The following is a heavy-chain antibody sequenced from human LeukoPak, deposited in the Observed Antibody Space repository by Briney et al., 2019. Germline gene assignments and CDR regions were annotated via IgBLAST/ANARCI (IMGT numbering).Heavy chain of an antibody. CDR3: ARGDGDDYGDSERPRYFDL. J-gene: IGHJ2*01. V-gene: IGHV4-59*01. CDR1: GGSINSYY. CDR2: VYYTGST. Sequence: SETLSLTCTVSGGSINSYYWSWIRQPPGRGLEWIGCVYYTGSTNYNPSLKSRVTLSVDTSKNQFSLKLNSVTAADTAVYYCARGDGDDYGDSERPRYFDLWGRGTLVTVSS. D-gene: IGHD4-17*01.